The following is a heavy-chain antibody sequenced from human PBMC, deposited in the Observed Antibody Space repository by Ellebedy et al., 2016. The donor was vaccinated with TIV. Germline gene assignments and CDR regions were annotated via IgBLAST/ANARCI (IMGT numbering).Heavy chain of an antibody. J-gene: IGHJ6*02. CDR1: GFTFSSYA. V-gene: IGHV3-30*04. CDR2: ISYDGSNK. Sequence: GESLKISXAASGFTFSSYAMHWVRQAPGKGLEWVAVISYDGSNKYYADSVKGRFTISRDNSKNTLYLQMNSLRAEDTAVYYCARVFGLAGTTWPKRYYGMDVWGQGTTVTVSS. D-gene: IGHD1-1*01. CDR3: ARVFGLAGTTWPKRYYGMDV.